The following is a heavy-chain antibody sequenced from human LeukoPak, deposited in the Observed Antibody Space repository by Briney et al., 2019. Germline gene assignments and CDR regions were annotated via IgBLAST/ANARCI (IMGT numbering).Heavy chain of an antibody. D-gene: IGHD2-2*02. CDR1: GFTFSSYG. J-gene: IGHJ4*02. CDR3: ARASEIVVVPAAINY. CDR2: ISYDGSNK. Sequence: GGSLRLSCAASGFTFSSYGMHWVRQAPGKGLEWVAVISYDGSNKYYADSVKGRFTISRDNSKNTLYLQMNSLRAEDTAVYYCARASEIVVVPAAINYWGQGTLVTVSS. V-gene: IGHV3-30*03.